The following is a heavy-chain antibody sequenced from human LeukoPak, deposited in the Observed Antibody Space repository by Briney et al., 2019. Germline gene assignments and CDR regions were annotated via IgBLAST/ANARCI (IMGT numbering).Heavy chain of an antibody. V-gene: IGHV4-59*01. CDR1: GGSISSYY. CDR2: IYYSGST. J-gene: IGHJ5*02. D-gene: IGHD3-22*01. Sequence: SETLSLTCTVSGGSISSYYWSWIRQPPGKGLEWIGYIYYSGSTNYNPSLKSRVTISVGTSKNQFSLKLSSVTAADTAVYYCARTPYYYDSSGSNWFDPWGQGTLVTVSS. CDR3: ARTPYYYDSSGSNWFDP.